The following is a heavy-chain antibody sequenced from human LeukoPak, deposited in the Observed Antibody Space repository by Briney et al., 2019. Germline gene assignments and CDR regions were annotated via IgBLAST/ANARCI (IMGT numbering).Heavy chain of an antibody. J-gene: IGHJ4*01. CDR2: INWDGGST. V-gene: IGHV3-43*01. CDR1: GFNFDDYT. CDR3: AKDLGKVIAAAGTSGFDS. D-gene: IGHD6-13*01. Sequence: GESLRLSCAASGFNFDDYTIHWVRQIPGKSLEWVSLINWDGGSTFYADSVKGRLTISRDTRKNFLYLQMISLRTEDTALYYCAKDLGKVIAAAGTSGFDSWGRGTLVTVSS.